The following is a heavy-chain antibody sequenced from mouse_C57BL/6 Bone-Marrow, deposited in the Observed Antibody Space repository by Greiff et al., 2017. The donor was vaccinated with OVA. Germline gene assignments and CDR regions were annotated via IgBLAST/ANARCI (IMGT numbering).Heavy chain of an antibody. Sequence: EVNVVESGGGLVQSGRSLRLSCATSGFTFSDFYMEWVRQAPGKGLEWIAASRNKANDYTTEYSASVKGRFIVSRDTSQSILYLQMNALRAEDTAIYYCARDANYGSFYAMDYWGQGTSVTVSS. CDR1: GFTFSDFY. J-gene: IGHJ4*01. CDR3: ARDANYGSFYAMDY. V-gene: IGHV7-1*01. CDR2: SRNKANDYTT. D-gene: IGHD1-1*01.